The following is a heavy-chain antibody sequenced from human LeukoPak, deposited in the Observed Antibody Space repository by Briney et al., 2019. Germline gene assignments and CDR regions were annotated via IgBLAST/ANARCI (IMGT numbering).Heavy chain of an antibody. J-gene: IGHJ5*02. V-gene: IGHV4-39*01. CDR2: IYYSGST. CDR1: GGSISSSYY. Sequence: PSETLSLTCTVSGGSISSSYYWGWIRQPPGKGLEWIGSIYYSGSTCYNPSLKSRVTISVDTSKNQFSLKLSSVTAADTAVYYCARLSMGATTWFDPWGQGTLVTVSS. CDR3: ARLSMGATTWFDP. D-gene: IGHD1-26*01.